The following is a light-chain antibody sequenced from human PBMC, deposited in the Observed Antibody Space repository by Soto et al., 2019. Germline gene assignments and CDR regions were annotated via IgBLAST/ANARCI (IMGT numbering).Light chain of an antibody. CDR3: QQYGSSGT. Sequence: EVVLTQSPGTLSLSLGKRATLSCRASQSVSNNYLAWYQQKPGQAPRLLIYGASNRTTGIPDRFSGSGSGTDFTLTISRLEPEDFAVYYCQQYGSSGTFGQGTKVDIK. J-gene: IGKJ1*01. V-gene: IGKV3-20*01. CDR2: GAS. CDR1: QSVSNNY.